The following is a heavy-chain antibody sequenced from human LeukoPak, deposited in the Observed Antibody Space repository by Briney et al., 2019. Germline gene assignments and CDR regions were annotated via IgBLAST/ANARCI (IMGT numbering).Heavy chain of an antibody. J-gene: IGHJ6*04. V-gene: IGHV4-34*01. CDR2: INHSGST. D-gene: IGHD2-2*01. Sequence: SETLSLTCAVYGGSFSGYYWSWIRQPPGEGLEWIGEINHSGSTNYHPSLKSRVTISVDTSKNQFSLKLSSVTAADTAVYYCARGIWYCSSTTCYSGSYYYYGMDVWGKGTTVTVSS. CDR3: ARGIWYCSSTTCYSGSYYYYGMDV. CDR1: GGSFSGYY.